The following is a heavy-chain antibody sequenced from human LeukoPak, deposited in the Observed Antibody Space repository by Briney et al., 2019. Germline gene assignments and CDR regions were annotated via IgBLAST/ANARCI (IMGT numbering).Heavy chain of an antibody. Sequence: GASVKASCKVSGYTLTELSMHWVRQAPGKGLERMGGFDPEDGETIYAQKFQGRVTMTEDTSTDTAYMELSSLRSEDTAVYYCATGREVGGYNWFDPWGQGTLVTVSS. CDR1: GYTLTELS. D-gene: IGHD1-26*01. CDR2: FDPEDGET. V-gene: IGHV1-24*01. CDR3: ATGREVGGYNWFDP. J-gene: IGHJ5*02.